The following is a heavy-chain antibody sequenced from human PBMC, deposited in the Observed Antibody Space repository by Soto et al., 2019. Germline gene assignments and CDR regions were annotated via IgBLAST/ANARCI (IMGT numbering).Heavy chain of an antibody. Sequence: GGSLRLSCAASGFTFSSYAMSWVRQAPGKGLEWVSAISGSGGSTYYADSVKGRFTISRDNSKNTLYLQMNSLRAEDTAVYYCAKKTLPGRLNYYGSGSYAHWGQGTLVTVSS. CDR1: GFTFSSYA. V-gene: IGHV3-23*01. CDR3: AKKTLPGRLNYYGSGSYAH. D-gene: IGHD3-10*01. CDR2: ISGSGGST. J-gene: IGHJ4*02.